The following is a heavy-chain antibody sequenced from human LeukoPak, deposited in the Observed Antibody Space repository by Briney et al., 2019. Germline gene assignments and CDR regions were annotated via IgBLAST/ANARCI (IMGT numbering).Heavy chain of an antibody. CDR2: IYYSGST. V-gene: IGHV4-59*01. CDR1: GDSFSSYY. D-gene: IGHD6-6*01. J-gene: IGHJ6*03. CDR3: ARDSSSSGIYYYYYMDV. Sequence: PSETLSLTCTVSGDSFSSYYWSWIRQPPGKGLEWIGYIYYSGSTNYNPSLKSRVTISVDTSKNQFSLELSSVTAADTAVYYCARDSSSSGIYYYYYMDVWGKGTTVTVSS.